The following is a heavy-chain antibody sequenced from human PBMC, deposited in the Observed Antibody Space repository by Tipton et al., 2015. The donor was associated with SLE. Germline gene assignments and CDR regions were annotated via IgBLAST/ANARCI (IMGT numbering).Heavy chain of an antibody. J-gene: IGHJ4*02. CDR1: GFTFSSYG. Sequence: SLRLSCAASGFTFSSYGMHWVRQAPGKGLEWVAFIRYDGSNKYYADSVKGRFTISRDNSKNTLYLQMNSLRAEDTAVYYCASLTTVVTFGDYWGQGTLVTVSS. CDR2: IRYDGSNK. CDR3: ASLTTVVTFGDY. D-gene: IGHD4-23*01. V-gene: IGHV3-30*02.